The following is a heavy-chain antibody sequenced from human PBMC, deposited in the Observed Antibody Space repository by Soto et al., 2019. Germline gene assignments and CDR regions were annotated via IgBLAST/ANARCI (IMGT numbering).Heavy chain of an antibody. D-gene: IGHD3-3*02. J-gene: IGHJ4*02. CDR3: ATLGGGYYFDY. CDR1: GFTVSSNY. V-gene: IGHV3-66*01. Sequence: GGSLRLSCAASGFTVSSNYMSWVRQAPGKGLEWVSVIYSGGRTYYADSVKGRFTISRDNSKNTLYLQMNSLRVEDTAVYYCATLGGGYYFDYWGQGTLVTVSS. CDR2: IYSGGRT.